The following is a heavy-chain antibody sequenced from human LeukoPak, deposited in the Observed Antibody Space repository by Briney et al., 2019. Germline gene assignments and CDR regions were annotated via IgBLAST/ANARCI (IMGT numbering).Heavy chain of an antibody. Sequence: SVKVSCKASGGTFTSYAISWVRQAPGQGLEWMGGIIPIFGTANYAQKFQGRVTMTRNTSISTAYMELSSLRSEDTAVYYCARGRKYKSSSILNWFDPWGQGTLVTVSS. CDR2: IIPIFGTA. CDR1: GGTFTSYA. D-gene: IGHD6-13*01. V-gene: IGHV1-69*05. CDR3: ARGRKYKSSSILNWFDP. J-gene: IGHJ5*02.